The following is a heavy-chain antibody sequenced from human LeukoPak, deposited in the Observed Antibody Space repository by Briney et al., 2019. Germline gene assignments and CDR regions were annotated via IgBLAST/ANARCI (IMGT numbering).Heavy chain of an antibody. Sequence: GGSLRLSCAASGFTVSSNYMSWVRQAPGKGLEWVPIIYSGGSTYYADSVKGRFTISRDTSKNTLYLQMNSLRAEDTAVYYCASKDPYDSRAYLLDYWGQGTLVTVSS. CDR1: GFTVSSNY. CDR2: IYSGGST. V-gene: IGHV3-66*01. J-gene: IGHJ4*02. D-gene: IGHD3-22*01. CDR3: ASKDPYDSRAYLLDY.